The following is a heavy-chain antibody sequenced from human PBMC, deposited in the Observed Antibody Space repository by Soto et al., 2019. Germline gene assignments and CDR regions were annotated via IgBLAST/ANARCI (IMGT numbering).Heavy chain of an antibody. CDR3: AKDITGSYWFDY. D-gene: IGHD1-20*01. CDR2: ISSSSSYI. Sequence: EVQLVESGGGLVKPGGSLRLSCAASGFTFSSYSMNWVRQAPGKGLEWVSSISSSSSYIYYADSVKGRFTISRDNAKNSLYLQMNSLRAEDTAVYYCAKDITGSYWFDYWGQGTLVTVSS. V-gene: IGHV3-21*01. CDR1: GFTFSSYS. J-gene: IGHJ4*02.